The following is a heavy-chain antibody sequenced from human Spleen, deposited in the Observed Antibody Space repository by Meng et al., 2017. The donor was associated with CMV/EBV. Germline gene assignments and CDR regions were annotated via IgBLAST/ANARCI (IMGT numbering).Heavy chain of an antibody. CDR1: GGTLSRYT. Sequence: SSGKISCKSSGGTLSRYTGSWVRQVPGQGLAWSGKIIPILGIADDAQSFQGSVTITADDSTGTAYMELIRLRPEDTAVYYCSDGMDVWGQGTTVTVSS. CDR3: SDGMDV. CDR2: IIPILGIA. J-gene: IGHJ6*02. V-gene: IGHV1-69*02.